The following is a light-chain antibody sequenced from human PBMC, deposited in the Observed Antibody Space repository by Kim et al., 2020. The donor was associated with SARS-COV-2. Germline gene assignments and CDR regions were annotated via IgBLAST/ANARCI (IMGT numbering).Light chain of an antibody. Sequence: QSFTISCAGSSTDIGLYDYVSWYQQYPGKAPKLIIYDVTYRPSGVSNRFSASKSGNTASLTISGLQDEDEAEYYCSSYASSSTLYVFGTGTKVTVL. V-gene: IGLV2-14*03. CDR1: STDIGLYDY. CDR3: SSYASSSTLYV. CDR2: DVT. J-gene: IGLJ1*01.